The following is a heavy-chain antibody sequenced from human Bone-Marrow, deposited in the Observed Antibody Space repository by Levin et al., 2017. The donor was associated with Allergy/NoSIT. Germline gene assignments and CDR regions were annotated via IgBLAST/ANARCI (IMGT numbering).Heavy chain of an antibody. V-gene: IGHV3-23*01. J-gene: IGHJ4*02. D-gene: IGHD1-26*01. Sequence: GGSLRLSCAASGFTFRNYAMSWVRQAPGKGPEWVSAISGSTGTTYYADSVQGRFTIPRDNPKHTLHLQLDRLTAEDTDLYYCAKDAGEGGLYFDDWGQGTPVTVSS. CDR3: AKDAGEGGLYFDD. CDR1: GFTFRNYA. CDR2: ISGSTGTT.